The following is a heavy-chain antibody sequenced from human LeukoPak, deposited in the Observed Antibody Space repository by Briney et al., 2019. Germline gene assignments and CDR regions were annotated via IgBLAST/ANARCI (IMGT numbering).Heavy chain of an antibody. CDR3: ARYGGYGDYHY. CDR2: ISHSGST. CDR1: GGSISSYY. Sequence: SETLSLTCTVSGGSISSYYWTWIRQPPGKGLEWIGHISHSGSTNFNPSLKSRVTISVDTSKNQFSLKLSSVTAADTAVYFCARYGGYGDYHYWGRGTLVTVSS. D-gene: IGHD4-17*01. V-gene: IGHV4-59*08. J-gene: IGHJ4*02.